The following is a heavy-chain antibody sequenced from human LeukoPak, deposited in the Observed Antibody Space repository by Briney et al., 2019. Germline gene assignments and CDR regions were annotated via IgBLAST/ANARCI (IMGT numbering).Heavy chain of an antibody. CDR2: VSGSGGTT. V-gene: IGHV3-23*01. Sequence: GGTLRLSCAASGFIFSRYGMSWVRQAPGKGLEWVSAVSGSGGTTYYADSVKGRFTISRDNSKNTLYLQINSLRAEDTAVYYCAKDHLPGIVVADRDYWGQGTLVTVSS. D-gene: IGHD6-19*01. CDR1: GFIFSRYG. CDR3: AKDHLPGIVVADRDY. J-gene: IGHJ4*02.